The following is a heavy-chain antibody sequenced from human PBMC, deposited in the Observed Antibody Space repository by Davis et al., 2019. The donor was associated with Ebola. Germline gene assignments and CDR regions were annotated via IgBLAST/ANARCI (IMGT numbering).Heavy chain of an antibody. CDR3: ARLAWTPKGFDY. Sequence: HSQTLSLTCAIFGDSVSSGGWNWIRQSPSRGLEWLGRTYYSSKWYNDYAPSVVGRITINPDTSKNQFSLQLNSVTPEDTAVYYCARLAWTPKGFDYWGQGTLVTVSS. J-gene: IGHJ4*02. CDR2: TYYSSKWYN. CDR1: GDSVSSGG. V-gene: IGHV6-1*01. D-gene: IGHD3/OR15-3a*01.